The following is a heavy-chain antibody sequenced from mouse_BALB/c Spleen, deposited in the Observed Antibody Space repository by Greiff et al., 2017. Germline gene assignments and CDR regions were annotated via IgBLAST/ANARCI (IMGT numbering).Heavy chain of an antibody. CDR2: IYPGNSDT. V-gene: IGHV1-5*01. D-gene: IGHD4-1*02. Sequence: EVQLQESGTVLARPGASVKMSCKASGYTFNSYWMHWVKQRPGQGLEWIGAIYPGNSDTSSNQKFKGKAKLTAVTSTSTAYMELSSLTNEDSAVYYCTRGTTGTFAYWGQGTLVTVSA. J-gene: IGHJ3*01. CDR1: GYTFNSYW. CDR3: TRGTTGTFAY.